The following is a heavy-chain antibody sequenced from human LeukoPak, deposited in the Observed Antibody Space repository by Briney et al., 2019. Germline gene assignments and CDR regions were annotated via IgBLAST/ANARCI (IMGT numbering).Heavy chain of an antibody. D-gene: IGHD2-2*01. J-gene: IGHJ4*02. CDR1: GYSFINYY. CDR3: ARSAEPGALRHFDY. V-gene: IGHV1-46*01. Sequence: ASVKVSCKASGYSFINYYIYWVRQAPGQGLERMGTINPSGGSTNYAQKFQGRVTMTRDTSTSTLYMELSSLRSEDTAVYYCARSAEPGALRHFDYWGQGTLVTVSS. CDR2: INPSGGST.